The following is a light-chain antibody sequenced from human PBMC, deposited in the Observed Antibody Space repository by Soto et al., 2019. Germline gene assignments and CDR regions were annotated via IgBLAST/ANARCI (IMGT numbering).Light chain of an antibody. CDR3: QQYNSYSPT. V-gene: IGKV1-5*01. CDR1: QSISSW. CDR2: DAS. J-gene: IGKJ2*01. Sequence: DIQMTQSPSTLSASVGDRVTITCRASQSISSWLAWYQQKPGKAPTLLIYDASSLESGVPSRFSGSGSGTEFTLTISSLQPDDFATYYSQQYNSYSPTFGQGTKLEIK.